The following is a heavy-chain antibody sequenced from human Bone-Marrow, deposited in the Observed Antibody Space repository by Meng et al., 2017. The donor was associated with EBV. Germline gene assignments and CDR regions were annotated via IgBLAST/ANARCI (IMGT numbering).Heavy chain of an antibody. CDR2: INYEGSST. V-gene: IGHV3-74*01. CDR3: ARVTSDGDFNY. J-gene: IGHJ4*02. CDR1: GFTLSSYW. Sequence: VQLVSAGGVLVQPGGSLRLSCAASGFTLSSYWMHWVRQGPGKGLVWVSRINYEGSSTSYADSVKGRFTISRDNAKNTLYLQMNSLRAEDTAVYFCARVTSDGDFNYWGQGVLVTVSS.